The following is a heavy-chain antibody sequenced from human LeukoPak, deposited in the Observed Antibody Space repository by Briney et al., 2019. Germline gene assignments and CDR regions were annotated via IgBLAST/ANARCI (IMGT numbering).Heavy chain of an antibody. CDR1: GFTFSDYS. Sequence: GGSLRLSCAASGFTFSDYSLNWVRQPPGKGLEWVSSITGDGTYIYYADSVKGRFTVSRDNAKNSLYLHINSLRAEDTAVYYCARVQGSPYWGQGTLVTVSS. J-gene: IGHJ4*02. CDR3: ARVQGSPY. V-gene: IGHV3-21*01. CDR2: ITGDGTYI.